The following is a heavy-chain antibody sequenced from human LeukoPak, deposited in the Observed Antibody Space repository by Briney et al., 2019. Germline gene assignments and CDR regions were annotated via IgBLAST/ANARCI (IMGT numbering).Heavy chain of an antibody. CDR3: ARIAAAGTLGFDY. D-gene: IGHD6-13*01. V-gene: IGHV1-69*13. CDR1: GGTFSSYA. Sequence: GASVKVSCKASGGTFSSYAISWVRQAPGQGLEWVGGIIPIFGTANYAQKFQGRVTITADESASTAYMELSSLRSEDTAVYYCARIAAAGTLGFDYWGQGTLVTVSS. CDR2: IIPIFGTA. J-gene: IGHJ4*02.